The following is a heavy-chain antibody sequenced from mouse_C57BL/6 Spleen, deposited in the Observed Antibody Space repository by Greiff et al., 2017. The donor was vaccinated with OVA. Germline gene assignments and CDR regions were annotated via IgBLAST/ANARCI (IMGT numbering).Heavy chain of an antibody. D-gene: IGHD3-2*02. Sequence: VQLQQSGTELVKPGASVKLSCKASGYTFTSYWMHWVKQRPGQGLEWIGNINPSNGGTNYNEKFKSKATLTVDKSSSTAYMQLSSLTSEDSAVYYCARGGDSSGYVRGYYAMDYWGQGTSVTVSS. CDR1: GYTFTSYW. CDR2: INPSNGGT. CDR3: ARGGDSSGYVRGYYAMDY. J-gene: IGHJ4*01. V-gene: IGHV1-53*01.